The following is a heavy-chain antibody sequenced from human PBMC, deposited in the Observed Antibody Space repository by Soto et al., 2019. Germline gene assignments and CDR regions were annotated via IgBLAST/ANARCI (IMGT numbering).Heavy chain of an antibody. J-gene: IGHJ6*02. D-gene: IGHD4-17*01. CDR1: GFTLDDYT. V-gene: IGHV3-43*01. CDR3: AKDISVTTNWYGMDV. CDR2: ISWDGGST. Sequence: GGSLRLSCAASGFTLDDYTMHWVRQAPGKGLEWVSLISWDGGSTYYADSVKGRFTISRDNSKNSLYLQMNSLRTEDTALYYCAKDISVTTNWYGMDVWGQGTTVTVSS.